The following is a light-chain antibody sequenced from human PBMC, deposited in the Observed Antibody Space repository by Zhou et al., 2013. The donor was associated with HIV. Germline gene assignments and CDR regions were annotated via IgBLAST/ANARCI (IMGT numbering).Light chain of an antibody. CDR3: QHYSSGFDYN. J-gene: IGKJ2*01. Sequence: DIQMTQSPPTLSASVGDAVIITCRTSQSVNYNLAWYQRRPGKAPKLLIYDTSVLESGVPSRFRGSGFGTEFLLTISALQSNDSATYYCQHYSSGFDYNFGQGSTLEI. CDR2: DTS. V-gene: IGKV1-5*03. CDR1: QSVNYN.